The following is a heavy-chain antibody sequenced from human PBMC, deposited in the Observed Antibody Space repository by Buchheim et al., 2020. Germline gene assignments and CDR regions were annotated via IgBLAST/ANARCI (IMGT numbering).Heavy chain of an antibody. CDR3: VKASSYSSTWDYYFNN. V-gene: IGHV3-23*01. CDR2: VDNRGRNT. Sequence: EVQLLESGGGLVQPGGSLRLSCTTSGFTFSTYAMAWVRQAPGKGLEWVSSVDNRGRNTYYTDSVKGRFTISRDNSKRPLDLQMNSLQDEDTAVYYCVKASSYSSTWDYYFNNWGQGTL. CDR1: GFTFSTYA. J-gene: IGHJ4*02. D-gene: IGHD2-2*01.